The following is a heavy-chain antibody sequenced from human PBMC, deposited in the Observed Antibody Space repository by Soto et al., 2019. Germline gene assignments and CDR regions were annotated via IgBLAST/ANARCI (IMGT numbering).Heavy chain of an antibody. V-gene: IGHV3-23*01. J-gene: IGHJ4*02. Sequence: GGSLRLSCADSGFRFSSYSMSWVRQTPGKGLEWDAAITATGDRTYYADSVTGRFTISRDNSKKTHYLQMTSLRAEDTAMYYCETMNGYFEYWGQGTPVTVSS. CDR1: GFRFSSYS. CDR2: ITATGDRT. D-gene: IGHD3-22*01. CDR3: ETMNGYFEY.